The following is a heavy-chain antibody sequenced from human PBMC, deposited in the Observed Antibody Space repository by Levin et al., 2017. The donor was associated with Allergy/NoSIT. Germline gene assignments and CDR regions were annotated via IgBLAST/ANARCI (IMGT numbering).Heavy chain of an antibody. CDR3: ARIGSSHSFDS. V-gene: IGHV1-2*06. D-gene: IGHD6-13*01. CDR2: INPSTGVT. J-gene: IGHJ4*02. CDR1: GYTFTVYY. Sequence: PGESLKISCKTSGYTFTVYYMHWVRQAPGQGLEWMGRINPSTGVTDYVQKFQGRVTMTRDTSNSTAYMEMNSLRSDDTAVYYCARIGSSHSFDSWGQGTLVTVSS.